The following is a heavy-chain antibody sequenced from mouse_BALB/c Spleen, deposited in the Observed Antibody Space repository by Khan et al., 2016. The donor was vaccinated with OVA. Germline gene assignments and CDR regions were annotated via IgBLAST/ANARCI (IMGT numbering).Heavy chain of an antibody. CDR2: FFPNSGGS. D-gene: IGHD1-2*01. V-gene: IGHV1S29*02. CDR3: VRSGYGSFAF. J-gene: IGHJ3*01. CDR1: GYTFTDYN. Sequence: EMQLQESGPEVVKPGASVKISCKASGYTFTDYNVDWVKQRHGKSLEWIGYFFPNSGGSGYNQKFKTKATLTVDISSSTAYMDLRNLTTEDSAVYYCVRSGYGSFAFWGQGTLVTVSA.